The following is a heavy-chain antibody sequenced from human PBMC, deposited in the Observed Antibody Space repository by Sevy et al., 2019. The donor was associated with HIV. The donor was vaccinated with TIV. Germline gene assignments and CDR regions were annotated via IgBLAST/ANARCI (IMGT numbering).Heavy chain of an antibody. CDR1: GFTFSSYA. D-gene: IGHD3-10*01. V-gene: IGHV3-30-3*01. Sequence: GGSLRLSCAASGFTFSSYAMHWVRQAPGKGLEWVAVISYDGSNKYYADSVKGRFTISRDNSKNTLYLQMNSLRAEDTAVYYCARAVWYYYVSGPPGWFDPWGQGTLVTVSS. J-gene: IGHJ5*02. CDR3: ARAVWYYYVSGPPGWFDP. CDR2: ISYDGSNK.